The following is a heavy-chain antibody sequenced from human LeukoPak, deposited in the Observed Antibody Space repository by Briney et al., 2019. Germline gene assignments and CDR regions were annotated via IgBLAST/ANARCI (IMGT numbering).Heavy chain of an antibody. J-gene: IGHJ5*02. CDR1: GYTLTELS. CDR3: ASEVGRHHYYGSGSSWFDP. Sequence: ASVKVSCKVSGYTLTELSMHWVRQAPGKGLEWMGGFDPEDGETIYAQKFQGRVTMTEDTSTDTAYMELSSLRSEDTAVYYCASEVGRHHYYGSGSSWFDPWGQGTLVTVSS. V-gene: IGHV1-24*01. D-gene: IGHD3-10*01. CDR2: FDPEDGET.